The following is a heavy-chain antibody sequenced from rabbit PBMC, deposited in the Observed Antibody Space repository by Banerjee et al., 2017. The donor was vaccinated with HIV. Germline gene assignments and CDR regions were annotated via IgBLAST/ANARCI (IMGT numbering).Heavy chain of an antibody. J-gene: IGHJ4*01. D-gene: IGHD4-2*01. CDR1: GFSFSGGYR. CDR3: ARDYNGNRPYSFNL. CDR2: ISTYDGTT. V-gene: IGHV1S45*01. Sequence: QQQLVESGGGLVTPGASLTLTCKASGFSFSGGYRLCSARQAPGKGLELIACISTYDGTTYYASWAKGRFTISKTSSTVTLQMTSLTAADTATYFCARDYNGNRPYSFNLWGPGTLVTVS.